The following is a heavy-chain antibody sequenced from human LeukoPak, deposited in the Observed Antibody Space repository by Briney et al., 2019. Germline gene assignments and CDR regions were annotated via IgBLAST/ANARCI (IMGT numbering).Heavy chain of an antibody. Sequence: PGGSLRPSCAASGFTFDTYGMLWVRQAPGKGLEWVAVIAYDGSNKYYADSVKGRFTISRDNSKNTLYLQMNSLRGEDTAVYYCAKEKAIGTINYGLDVWGQGTTVTVSS. J-gene: IGHJ6*02. CDR3: AKEKAIGTINYGLDV. V-gene: IGHV3-30*18. D-gene: IGHD1-1*01. CDR1: GFTFDTYG. CDR2: IAYDGSNK.